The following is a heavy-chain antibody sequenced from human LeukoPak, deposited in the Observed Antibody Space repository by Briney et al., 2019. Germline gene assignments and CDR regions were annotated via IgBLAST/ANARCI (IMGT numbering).Heavy chain of an antibody. J-gene: IGHJ3*01. CDR3: ARISSSNWYNERGAFDV. CDR1: GGSISSYY. Sequence: SETLSLTCTVSGGSISSYYWSWVRQPQGKGLEWIGFVYYTGSTTYSPSLKSRVTISVDTSKNQFSLKLRSVTAADTAVYYCARISSSNWYNERGAFDVWGQGTMVTVSS. V-gene: IGHV4-59*01. CDR2: VYYTGST. D-gene: IGHD6-13*01.